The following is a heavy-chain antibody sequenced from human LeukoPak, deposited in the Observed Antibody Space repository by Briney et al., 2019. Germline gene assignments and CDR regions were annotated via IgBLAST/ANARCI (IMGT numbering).Heavy chain of an antibody. CDR2: TYYRSNWYH. CDR1: GDSVSSNSAA. J-gene: IGHJ3*02. V-gene: IGHV6-1*01. Sequence: SQTLSLTCAISGDSVSSNSAAWNWIRQSPSRGLEWLGRTYYRSNWYHDYAVSVKSRITVNPDTSKNQFSLHLNALTPEDTAVYYCARDPGNAFDIWGQGIMVTVSS. CDR3: ARDPGNAFDI.